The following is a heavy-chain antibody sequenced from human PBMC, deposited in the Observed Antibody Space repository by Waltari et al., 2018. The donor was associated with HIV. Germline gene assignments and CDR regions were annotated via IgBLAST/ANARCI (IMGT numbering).Heavy chain of an antibody. CDR2: SNHSGST. D-gene: IGHD3-16*01. CDR1: GGSFSGYY. J-gene: IGHJ3*02. CDR3: ARHGLGTASGGAFDI. V-gene: IGHV4-34*01. Sequence: QVQLQQWGAGLLKPSETLSLTCAVSGGSFSGYYWRWIRQPPGKGPEWIVESNHSGSTNYNPSLKSRVTISVDTSKNQFSLKLSSVTAADTAVYYCARHGLGTASGGAFDIWGQGTMVTVSS.